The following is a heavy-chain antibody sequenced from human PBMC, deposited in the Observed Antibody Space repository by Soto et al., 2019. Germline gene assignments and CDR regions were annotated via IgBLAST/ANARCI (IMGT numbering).Heavy chain of an antibody. Sequence: PGGSLRLSCAASGFTFSSYGMHWVRQAPGKGLEWVAVIWYDGSNKYYADSVKGRFTISRDNSKNTLYLQMNSLRAEDTAVYYCARDASVVVVAATVDYWGQGTLVTVSS. V-gene: IGHV3-33*01. J-gene: IGHJ4*02. CDR2: IWYDGSNK. D-gene: IGHD2-15*01. CDR3: ARDASVVVVAATVDY. CDR1: GFTFSSYG.